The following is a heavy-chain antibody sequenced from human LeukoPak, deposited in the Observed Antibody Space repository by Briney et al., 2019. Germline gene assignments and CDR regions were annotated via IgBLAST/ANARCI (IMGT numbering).Heavy chain of an antibody. Sequence: PSETLSLTCAVHGGSFSGYYWSWIRQPPGKGLEWIGEINHSGSTNYNPSLKSRVTISVDTSKNQFSLKLSSVTAADTAVYYCARLEWGVSVRYMDVWGKGTTITVSS. CDR2: INHSGST. J-gene: IGHJ6*03. D-gene: IGHD3-16*02. CDR1: GGSFSGYY. V-gene: IGHV4-34*01. CDR3: ARLEWGVSVRYMDV.